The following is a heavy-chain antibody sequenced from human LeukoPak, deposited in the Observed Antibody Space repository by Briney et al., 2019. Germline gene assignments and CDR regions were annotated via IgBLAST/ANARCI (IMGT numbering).Heavy chain of an antibody. CDR3: ARRSSYFDY. CDR1: GFIFSTYS. Sequence: PGGSLRLSCAASGFIFSTYSMNWVRQAPGKGLEWVSSISSSSTYIYYADSLKGRFTISRDNAKKSLYLQMNSLRAEDTAVYYCARRSSYFDYWGQGTLVTVSS. V-gene: IGHV3-21*01. D-gene: IGHD1-26*01. CDR2: ISSSSTYI. J-gene: IGHJ4*02.